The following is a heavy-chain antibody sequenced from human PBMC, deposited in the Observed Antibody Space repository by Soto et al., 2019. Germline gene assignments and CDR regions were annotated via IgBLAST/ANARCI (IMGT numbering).Heavy chain of an antibody. CDR1: GYTFTSYA. V-gene: IGHV1-3*01. D-gene: IGHD3-22*01. Sequence: ASVKVSCKASGYTFTSYAMHWVRQAPGQRLEWMGWINAGNGNTKYSQKFQGRVTITRDTSASTAYMELSSLRSEDTAVYYCARLQDSSGYYGEYYYGMDVWGRGTTVTVSS. CDR2: INAGNGNT. CDR3: ARLQDSSGYYGEYYYGMDV. J-gene: IGHJ6*02.